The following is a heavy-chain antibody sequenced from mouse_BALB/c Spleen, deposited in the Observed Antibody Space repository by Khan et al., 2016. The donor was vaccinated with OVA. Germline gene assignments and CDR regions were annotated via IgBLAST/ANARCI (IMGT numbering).Heavy chain of an antibody. J-gene: IGHJ3*01. Sequence: EVELVESGGGLVEPGGSLKLSCAASGFTFSSFVMSWVRQTPEKRLEWVATISSAATYTYYPDSVKGRFTLSRDNAKTTLYMQMNSLRSDDTAIYYCTNGNYGWFAYWGQGTLVTVST. V-gene: IGHV5-9-1*01. CDR2: ISSAATYT. CDR1: GFTFSSFV. CDR3: TNGNYGWFAY. D-gene: IGHD2-1*01.